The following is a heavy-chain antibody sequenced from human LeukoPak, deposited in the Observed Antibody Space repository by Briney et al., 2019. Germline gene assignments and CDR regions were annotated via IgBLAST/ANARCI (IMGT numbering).Heavy chain of an antibody. V-gene: IGHV5-51*01. D-gene: IGHD1-26*01. CDR2: IYPGDSDT. Sequence: GASLMICCEGSGYSFSSYWIGWVRQMPGKGQEWMGIIYPGDSDTRYSPSFQGQVTISADKSISTAYLQWSSLKASDTAMYYCARSTSGSYWGLDYWGQGTLVTVSS. CDR3: ARSTSGSYWGLDY. J-gene: IGHJ4*02. CDR1: GYSFSSYW.